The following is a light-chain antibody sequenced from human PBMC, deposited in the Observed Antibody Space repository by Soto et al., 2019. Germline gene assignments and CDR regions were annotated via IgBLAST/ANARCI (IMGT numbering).Light chain of an antibody. J-gene: IGKJ5*01. CDR2: RAS. V-gene: IGKV3-15*01. CDR1: QSLNGN. CDR3: QQRSEWPIT. Sequence: EIVMTQSPATLSVSQGERATLSCRASQSLNGNVAWYQQKPGQAPRLLIYRASTRATGVPGRFSASGSGTDFTLTISSLEPEDFAVYYCQQRSEWPITFGQGTRLEIK.